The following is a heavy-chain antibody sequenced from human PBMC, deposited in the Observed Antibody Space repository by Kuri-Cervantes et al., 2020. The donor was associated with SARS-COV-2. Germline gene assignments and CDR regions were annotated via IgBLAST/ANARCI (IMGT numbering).Heavy chain of an antibody. D-gene: IGHD1/OR15-1a*01. CDR1: GFTFSSYE. V-gene: IGHV3-48*03. CDR2: ISSSGSTI. J-gene: IGHJ3*02. CDR3: TRLRDSMRRNNNDAFDI. Sequence: GESLKISCAASGFTFSSYEMNWVRQAPGKGLEWVSYISSSGSTIYYADSVKGRFTISRDDSKNTAYLQMNSLKTEDTAVYYCTRLRDSMRRNNNDAFDIWGQGTMVTVSS.